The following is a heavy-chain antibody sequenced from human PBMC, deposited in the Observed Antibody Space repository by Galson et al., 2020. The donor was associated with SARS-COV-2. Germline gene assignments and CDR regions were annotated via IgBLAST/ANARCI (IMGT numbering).Heavy chain of an antibody. CDR3: ARAGLGIFGVVYHFDY. CDR1: GFTFSSYE. Sequence: GGSLRLSCAASGFTFSSYEMNWVRQAPGKGLEWVSYISSSGSTIYYADSVKGRFTISRDNAKNSLYLQMNSLRAEDTAVYYCARAGLGIFGVVYHFDYWGQGTLVTVSS. V-gene: IGHV3-48*03. CDR2: ISSSGSTI. D-gene: IGHD3-3*01. J-gene: IGHJ4*02.